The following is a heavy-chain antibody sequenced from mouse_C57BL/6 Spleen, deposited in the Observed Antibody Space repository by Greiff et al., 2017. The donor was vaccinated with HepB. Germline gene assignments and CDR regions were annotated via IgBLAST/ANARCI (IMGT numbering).Heavy chain of an antibody. J-gene: IGHJ2*01. CDR3: ARMELSYYFDY. Sequence: VKLQQPGAELVKPGASVKLSCKASGYTFTSYWMQWVKQRPGQGLEWIGEIDPSDSYTNYNQKFKGKATLTVDTSSSTAYMQLSSLTSEDSAVYYCARMELSYYFDYWGQGTTLTVSS. CDR2: IDPSDSYT. D-gene: IGHD1-1*01. CDR1: GYTFTSYW. V-gene: IGHV1-50*01.